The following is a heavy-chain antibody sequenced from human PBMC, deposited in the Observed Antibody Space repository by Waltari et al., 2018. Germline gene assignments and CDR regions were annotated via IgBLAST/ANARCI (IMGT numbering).Heavy chain of an antibody. Sequence: QVQLVQSGAEVKKPGASVKVSCKASGYTFTSYYMHWVRQAPGQGLEWMGIINPSGGSTSYAQKFQGRVTITADESTSTAYMELSSLRSEDTAVYYCASSVVAAHFDYWGQGTLVTVSS. V-gene: IGHV1-46*01. CDR2: INPSGGST. CDR1: GYTFTSYY. J-gene: IGHJ4*02. D-gene: IGHD2-15*01. CDR3: ASSVVAAHFDY.